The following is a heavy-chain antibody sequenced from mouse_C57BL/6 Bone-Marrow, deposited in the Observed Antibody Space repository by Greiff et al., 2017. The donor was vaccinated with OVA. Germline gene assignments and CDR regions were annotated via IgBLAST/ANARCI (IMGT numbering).Heavy chain of an antibody. V-gene: IGHV8-8*01. Sequence: QVTLKESGPGILQPSPTLSLTCSFSGFSLSTFGMGVGWIRQPSGKGLEWLAHLWWDDAKYYNPALESRLTISKDTSKNQVYLKLANVDTADTATYYCARIKEGYYAMDYWGQGTSVTVSS. J-gene: IGHJ4*01. CDR1: GFSLSTFGMG. CDR2: LWWDDAK. CDR3: ARIKEGYYAMDY. D-gene: IGHD1-3*01.